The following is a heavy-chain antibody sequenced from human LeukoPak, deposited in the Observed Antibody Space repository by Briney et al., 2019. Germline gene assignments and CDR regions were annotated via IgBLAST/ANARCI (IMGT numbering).Heavy chain of an antibody. CDR2: IKQDGSEK. CDR1: GFTFSAYW. D-gene: IGHD1-26*01. J-gene: IGHJ4*02. V-gene: IGHV3-7*01. Sequence: GGSLRLSCAASGFTFSAYWMTWVRQAPGKGLEWVANIKQDGSEKYYVDSVKGRFTISRDNAKNSLYLQMNSLRAEDTAVYYCARDGKGGLLDYWGQGTLVTVSS. CDR3: ARDGKGGLLDY.